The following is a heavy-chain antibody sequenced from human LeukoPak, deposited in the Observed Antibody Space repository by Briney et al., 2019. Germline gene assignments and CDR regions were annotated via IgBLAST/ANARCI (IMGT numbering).Heavy chain of an antibody. V-gene: IGHV4-30-2*01. Sequence: SETLSLTCAVSGGSISSGGYSWSWIRQPPGKGLEWIGYIYHSGSTYYNPSLKSRVTISVDRSKNQFSLKLSSVTAEDTAVYYCAKGPPGWYWGQGTLVTVSS. D-gene: IGHD6-19*01. CDR2: IYHSGST. J-gene: IGHJ4*02. CDR3: AKGPPGWY. CDR1: GGSISSGGYS.